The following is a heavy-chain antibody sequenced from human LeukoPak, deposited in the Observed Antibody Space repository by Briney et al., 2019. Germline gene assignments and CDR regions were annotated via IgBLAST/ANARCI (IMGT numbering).Heavy chain of an antibody. CDR2: IWYDRTNR. CDR1: GFTFSTYA. V-gene: IGHV3-33*01. CDR3: ARDRLTTVTTFHFDY. D-gene: IGHD4-17*01. J-gene: IGHJ4*02. Sequence: GGSLRLSCAASGFTFSTYAMHWVRQAPGKGLEWVAVIWYDRTNRYYADSVKGRFTISRDNSKNTLYLQMSSLRAEDTAVYYCARDRLTTVTTFHFDYWGQGTLVTVSS.